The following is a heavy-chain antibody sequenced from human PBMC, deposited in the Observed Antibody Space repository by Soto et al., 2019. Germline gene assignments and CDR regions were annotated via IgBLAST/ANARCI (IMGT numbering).Heavy chain of an antibody. J-gene: IGHJ6*02. D-gene: IGHD2-2*01. CDR1: GGKISGYC. CDR3: ARARYQLLHPYYYGMDV. V-gene: IGHV4-59*01. Sequence: LEILSLTCTVAGGKISGYCWRWIRQSTGKGLEWIGYIHYSGSTKSNPSLKSRVTISVDTSRNQVSLKLSSVTAADSAVYFCARARYQLLHPYYYGMDVWGQGTTVTVSS. CDR2: IHYSGST.